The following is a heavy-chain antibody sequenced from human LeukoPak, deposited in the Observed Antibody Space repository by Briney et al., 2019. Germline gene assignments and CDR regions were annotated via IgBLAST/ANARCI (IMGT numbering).Heavy chain of an antibody. Sequence: GGSLRLSCAASGFTFSSYSMNWVRQAPGKGLEWVSSISSSSSYIYYADSVKGRFTISRDNAKNSLYLQMNSLRAEDTAVYYCASGYRGSRGAVAGTPPGYWGQGTLVTVSS. D-gene: IGHD6-19*01. J-gene: IGHJ4*02. CDR2: ISSSSSYI. CDR3: ASGYRGSRGAVAGTPPGY. V-gene: IGHV3-21*01. CDR1: GFTFSSYS.